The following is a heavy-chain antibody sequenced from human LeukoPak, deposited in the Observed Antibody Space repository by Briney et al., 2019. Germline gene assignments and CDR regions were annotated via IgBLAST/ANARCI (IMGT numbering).Heavy chain of an antibody. CDR2: INHSGST. V-gene: IGHV4-34*01. J-gene: IGHJ4*01. Sequence: PSETLSLTCAVYGGSFSGYYWSWIRQPPGKGLEWIGEINHSGSTNYNPSLKSRVTISVDTSKNQFSLKLSSVTAADTAVYYCARGVFGELDYWGQEPWSPSPQ. CDR3: ARGVFGELDY. D-gene: IGHD3-10*02. CDR1: GGSFSGYY.